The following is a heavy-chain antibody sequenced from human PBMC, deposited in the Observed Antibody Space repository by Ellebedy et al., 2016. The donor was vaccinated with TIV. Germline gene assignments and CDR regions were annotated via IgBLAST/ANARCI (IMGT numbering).Heavy chain of an antibody. CDR1: GFSIFTYA. CDR2: IGTGA. J-gene: IGHJ3*01. D-gene: IGHD1-14*01. CDR3: ANTWYGRSVDDFDF. V-gene: IGHV3-23*01. Sequence: GESLKISCKASGFSIFTYAMSWVRQAPGKGLEWVSHIGTGAHYADSVKGRFTISRDNFKNTLYLQMDSLTVEDTAVYYCANTWYGRSVDDFDFWGQGTMVTVSS.